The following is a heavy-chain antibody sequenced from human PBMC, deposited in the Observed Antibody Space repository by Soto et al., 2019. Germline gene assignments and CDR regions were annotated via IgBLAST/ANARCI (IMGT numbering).Heavy chain of an antibody. J-gene: IGHJ6*02. Sequence: QVQLVESGGGVVQPGRSLRLSCAASGFTFSSYAMHWVRQAPGKGLEWVAVISYDGSNKYYADSVKGRFTISRDNSKNTLYLQMNSLRAEDTAVYYCASLAVVVAATLRLGMDVCGQGTTVTVSS. CDR2: ISYDGSNK. V-gene: IGHV3-30-3*01. D-gene: IGHD2-15*01. CDR3: ASLAVVVAATLRLGMDV. CDR1: GFTFSSYA.